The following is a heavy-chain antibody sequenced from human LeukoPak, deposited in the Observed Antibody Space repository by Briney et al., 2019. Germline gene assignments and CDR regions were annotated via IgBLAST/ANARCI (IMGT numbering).Heavy chain of an antibody. CDR3: ARAKRGYSGYDFTEVIDY. CDR1: GYTFTSYG. D-gene: IGHD5-12*01. CDR2: ISAYNSNT. J-gene: IGHJ4*02. V-gene: IGHV1-18*04. Sequence: ASVKVSCKASGYTFTSYGISWVRQAPGQGLEWMGWISAYNSNTNYAQKLQGRVTMTTDTSTSTAYMELRSLRSDDTAVYYCARAKRGYSGYDFTEVIDYWGQGTLVTVSS.